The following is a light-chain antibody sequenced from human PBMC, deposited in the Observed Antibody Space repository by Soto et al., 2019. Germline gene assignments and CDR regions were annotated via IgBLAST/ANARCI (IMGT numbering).Light chain of an antibody. CDR1: NGHNTNA. CDR2: LNSDGSH. V-gene: IGLV4-69*01. CDR3: QTWDTGMV. Sequence: QSVLTQSPSASASLGASVKLTCTLSNGHNTNAIAWHQQRPEKGHRYLMKLNSDGSHSRGGGIPDRFSGSSSGAERYLTISGLQSEDEADYYCQTWDTGMVFGGGTQLTVL. J-gene: IGLJ2*01.